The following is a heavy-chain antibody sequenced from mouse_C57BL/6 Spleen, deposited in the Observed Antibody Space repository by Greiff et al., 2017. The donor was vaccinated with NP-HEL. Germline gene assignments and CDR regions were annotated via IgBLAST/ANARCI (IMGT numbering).Heavy chain of an antibody. CDR3: ARERDGYVAWFAY. CDR2: IYPGDGDT. D-gene: IGHD2-2*01. Sequence: QVQLQQSGPELVKPGASVKISCKASGYAFSSSWMNWVKQRPGKGLEWIGRIYPGDGDTNYNGKFKGKATLTADKSSSTAYMQLSSLTSEDSAVYFCARERDGYVAWFAYWGQGTLVTVSA. CDR1: GYAFSSSW. J-gene: IGHJ3*01. V-gene: IGHV1-82*01.